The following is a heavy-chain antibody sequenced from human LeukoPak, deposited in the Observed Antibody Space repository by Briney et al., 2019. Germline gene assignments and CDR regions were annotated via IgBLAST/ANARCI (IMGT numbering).Heavy chain of an antibody. CDR1: GFTFSSYA. V-gene: IGHV3-30-3*01. D-gene: IGHD6-19*01. CDR2: ISYDGSNK. CDR3: ARGGDSSGWYRKNPVDY. J-gene: IGHJ4*02. Sequence: RGSLRLSCAASGFTFSSYAMHWVRQAPGKGLEWVAVISYDGSNKYYADSVKGRFTISRDNSKNTLYLQMNSLRAEDTAVYYCARGGDSSGWYRKNPVDYWGQGTLVTVSS.